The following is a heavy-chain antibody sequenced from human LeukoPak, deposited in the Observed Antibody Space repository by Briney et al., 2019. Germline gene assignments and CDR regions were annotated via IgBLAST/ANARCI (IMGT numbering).Heavy chain of an antibody. J-gene: IGHJ4*02. CDR1: GFTFGDYD. CDR3: ARGEAFCDY. V-gene: IGHV3-43*02. CDR2: IRADGATT. Sequence: GGSLRLSCAASGFTFGDYDMHWVRQAPGKGLEWVSLIRADGATTRYTDSVKGRFTISRDNSKDSLYLQMNSLRTEDTALYYCARGEAFCDYWGQGALVTVSS.